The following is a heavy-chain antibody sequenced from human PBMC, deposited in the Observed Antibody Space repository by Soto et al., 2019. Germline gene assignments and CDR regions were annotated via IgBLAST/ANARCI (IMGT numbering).Heavy chain of an antibody. CDR1: GFSLSTSGVG. D-gene: IGHD2-2*03. V-gene: IGHV2-5*01. CDR3: AHRGWIEDYYYYYGMDV. J-gene: IGHJ6*02. Sequence: KESGPTLVKPTQTLTLTCTFSGFSLSTSGVGVGWIRQPPGKALEWLALIYWNDDKRYSPSLKSRLTITKDTSKNQVVLTMTNMDPVDTATDDGAHRGWIEDYYYYYGMDVWGQGTTVTVSS. CDR2: IYWNDDK.